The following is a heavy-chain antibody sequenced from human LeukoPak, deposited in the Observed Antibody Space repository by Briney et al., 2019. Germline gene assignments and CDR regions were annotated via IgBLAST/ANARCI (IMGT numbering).Heavy chain of an antibody. Sequence: GGSLRLSCAASGFTFSSYWMSWVRQAPGKGLEWVANIKQDGSEKYYVDSVKGRFTISRDNAKNSLYLQMNSLRAEDTAVYYCARYKYYDFWSGYYSEGPHFGYWGQGTLVTVSS. CDR1: GFTFSSYW. V-gene: IGHV3-7*01. CDR2: IKQDGSEK. D-gene: IGHD3-3*01. J-gene: IGHJ4*02. CDR3: ARYKYYDFWSGYYSEGPHFGY.